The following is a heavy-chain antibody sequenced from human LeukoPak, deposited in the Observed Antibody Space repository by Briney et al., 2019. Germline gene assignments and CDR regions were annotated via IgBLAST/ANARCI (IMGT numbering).Heavy chain of an antibody. CDR1: GGTFSSYA. CDR3: ARGGFLDSGYDSSQFDY. Sequence: GSSAKVSCKASGGTFSSYAISWVRQAPGQGLEWMGRIIPILGIANYAQKFQGRVTITADKSTSTAYMELSSLRSEDTAVYYCARGGFLDSGYDSSQFDYWGQGTLVTVSS. CDR2: IIPILGIA. J-gene: IGHJ4*02. V-gene: IGHV1-69*04. D-gene: IGHD5-12*01.